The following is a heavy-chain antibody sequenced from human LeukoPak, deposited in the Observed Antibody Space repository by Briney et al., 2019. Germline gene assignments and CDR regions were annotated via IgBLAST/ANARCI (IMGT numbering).Heavy chain of an antibody. V-gene: IGHV3-30*02. Sequence: GGAPRLSCAAAGFPLSSYGMHLGRPAPGQGVGWGGFFRYDGSNKYYADSVKGRFTFSRDNSKNTLYLQMNTLRAEDTAVYYCAKQVNSHSSTWYYFDYWGQGTLVTVSS. CDR3: AKQVNSHSSTWYYFDY. D-gene: IGHD6-13*01. CDR2: FRYDGSNK. J-gene: IGHJ4*02. CDR1: GFPLSSYG.